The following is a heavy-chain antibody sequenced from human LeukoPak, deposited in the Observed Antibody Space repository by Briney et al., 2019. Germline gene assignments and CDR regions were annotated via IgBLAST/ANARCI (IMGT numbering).Heavy chain of an antibody. D-gene: IGHD2-15*01. Sequence: ASVTVSFTASGYTFTIYYMHWVRQAPGQGLEWMGIINPSGGSTSYAQKFQGRVTMTRDTSTSTVYMELSSLRPEDTAVYYCARDRQAGRFGMGGWGQGTTVTVSS. J-gene: IGHJ6*02. CDR1: GYTFTIYY. V-gene: IGHV1-46*01. CDR2: INPSGGST. CDR3: ARDRQAGRFGMGG.